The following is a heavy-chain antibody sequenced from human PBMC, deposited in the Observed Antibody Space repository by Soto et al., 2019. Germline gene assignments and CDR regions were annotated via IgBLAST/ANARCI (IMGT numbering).Heavy chain of an antibody. D-gene: IGHD1-1*01. J-gene: IGHJ4*02. CDR3: ASTGTYY. V-gene: IGHV3-30*03. CDR2: ISYDGSNK. Sequence: WSLRLSCAASGFTFSSYGMHWVRQAPGKGLEWVAVISYDGSNKYYADSVKGRFTISRDNSKNTLYLQMNSLRAEDTAVYYCASTGTYYWGQGTLVTVSS. CDR1: GFTFSSYG.